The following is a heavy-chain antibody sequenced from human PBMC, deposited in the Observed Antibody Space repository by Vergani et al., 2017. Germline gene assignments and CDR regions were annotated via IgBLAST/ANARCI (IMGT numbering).Heavy chain of an antibody. Sequence: QVQLVESGGGVVQPGRSLRLSCAASGFTFSSYAMHWVRQAPGKGLEWVAVISDDGSNKYYADSVKGRFTISTDNSKNTLYLQMNSLRAEDTAVYYCAIVAIVATEGYYYYYMDVWGEGTTVTLSS. CDR2: ISDDGSNK. CDR3: AIVAIVATEGYYYYYMDV. D-gene: IGHD5-12*01. J-gene: IGHJ6*03. CDR1: GFTFSSYA. V-gene: IGHV3-30-3*01.